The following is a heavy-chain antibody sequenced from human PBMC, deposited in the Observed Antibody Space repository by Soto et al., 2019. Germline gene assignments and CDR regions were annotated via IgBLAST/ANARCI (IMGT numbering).Heavy chain of an antibody. CDR1: GFPFSSYV. CDR2: ITGRGGTT. Sequence: GGSLSLSYAAAGFPFSSYVMSWVRPAPWAGLAWVSGITGRGGTTCYADSVKGRFTIASDASTTTLYLHGTSLGAADTAVYCWASHSTGWLKYVEYWGEAIQVT. CDR3: ASHSTGWLKYVEY. D-gene: IGHD6-19*01. V-gene: IGHV3-23*01. J-gene: IGHJ4*02.